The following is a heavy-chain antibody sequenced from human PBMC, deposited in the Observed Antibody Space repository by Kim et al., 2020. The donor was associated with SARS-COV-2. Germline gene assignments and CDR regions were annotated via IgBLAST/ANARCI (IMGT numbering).Heavy chain of an antibody. V-gene: IGHV1-46*01. CDR3: ARVAAAAEYYYYYGMDV. Sequence: ASVKVSCKASGYTFTSYYMHWVRQAPGQGLEWMGIINPSGGSTSYAQKFQGRVTMTRDTSTSTVYMELSSLRSEDTAVYYCARVAAAAEYYYYYGMDVWGQGTTVTVSS. D-gene: IGHD6-13*01. J-gene: IGHJ6*02. CDR1: GYTFTSYY. CDR2: INPSGGST.